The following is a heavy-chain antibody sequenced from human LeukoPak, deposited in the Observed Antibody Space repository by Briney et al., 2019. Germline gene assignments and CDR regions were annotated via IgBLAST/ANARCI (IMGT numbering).Heavy chain of an antibody. V-gene: IGHV3-11*03. Sequence: GGSLRLSCAASGFTFSNYYMSWIRQAPGKGLEWVSYISSSSSYTKYADSVKGRFTISRDNAKNSLYLQMNSLRAEDTAVYYCARRVSGMDVWGQGTTVTVSS. CDR2: ISSSSSYT. CDR1: GFTFSNYY. CDR3: ARRVSGMDV. J-gene: IGHJ6*02. D-gene: IGHD6-6*01.